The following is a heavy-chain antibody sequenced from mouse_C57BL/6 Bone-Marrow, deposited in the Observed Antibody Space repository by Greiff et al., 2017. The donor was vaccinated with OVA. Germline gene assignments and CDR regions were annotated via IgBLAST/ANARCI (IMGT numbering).Heavy chain of an antibody. J-gene: IGHJ4*01. CDR1: GFSFNTYA. D-gene: IGHD2-10*01. CDR2: IRSKSNNYAT. V-gene: IGHV10-1*01. Sequence: EVKLVESGGGLVQPKGSLKLSCAASGFSFNTYAMNWVRQAPGKGLEWVARIRSKSNNYATYYADSVKDRFTISRDDSESMLYLQINNLKTEDTAMYCCVRNLLHMDYWGQGTSVTVSS. CDR3: VRNLLHMDY.